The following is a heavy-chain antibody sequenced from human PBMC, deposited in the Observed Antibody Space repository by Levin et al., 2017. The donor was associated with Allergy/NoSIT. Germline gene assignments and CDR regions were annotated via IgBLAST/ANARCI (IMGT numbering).Heavy chain of an antibody. CDR3: AKEPNGQLVRGDYFDY. J-gene: IGHJ4*02. V-gene: IGHV3-23*01. Sequence: GGSLRLSCAASGFTFSSYAMSWVRQAPGKGLEWVSAISGSGGSTYYADSVKGRFTISRDNSKNTLYLQMNSLRAEDTAVYYCAKEPNGQLVRGDYFDYWGQGTLVTVSS. CDR1: GFTFSSYA. D-gene: IGHD6-6*01. CDR2: ISGSGGST.